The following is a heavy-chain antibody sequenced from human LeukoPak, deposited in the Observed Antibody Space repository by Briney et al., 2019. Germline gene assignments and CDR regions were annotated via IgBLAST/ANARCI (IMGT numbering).Heavy chain of an antibody. J-gene: IGHJ6*03. V-gene: IGHV3-23*01. CDR3: AKLPTPYYYYYYMDV. CDR2: ISGSGGST. D-gene: IGHD2-15*01. Sequence: GGSLRLSYGGSGFTFSYYWMHWVRQAPGKGLEWVSAISGSGGSTYYADSVKGRFTISRDNSKNTLYLQMNSLRAEDTAVYYCAKLPTPYYYYYYMDVWGKGTTVTVSS. CDR1: GFTFSYYW.